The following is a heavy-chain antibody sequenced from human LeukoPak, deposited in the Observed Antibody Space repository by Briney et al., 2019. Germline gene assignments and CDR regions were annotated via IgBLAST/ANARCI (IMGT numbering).Heavy chain of an antibody. Sequence: ASVKVSCKASGYTFTTYYMHWVRQAPGQGLEWMGIINSSGGSTNYAQKFQGRVTMTRDTSTSTVYMELGSLRSEDTAVYYCARDRGQLGIDYWGQGTLVTVSS. CDR2: INSSGGST. CDR3: ARDRGQLGIDY. V-gene: IGHV1-46*01. J-gene: IGHJ4*02. CDR1: GYTFTTYY. D-gene: IGHD7-27*01.